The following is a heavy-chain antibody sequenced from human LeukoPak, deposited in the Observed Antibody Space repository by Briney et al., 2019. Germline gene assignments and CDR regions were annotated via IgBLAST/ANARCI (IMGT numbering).Heavy chain of an antibody. Sequence: ASVKVSCKASGYTFTSYGISWARQAPGQGLEWMGWISAYNGNTNYAQKLQGRVTMTTDTSTSTAYMELRSLRSDDTAVYYCARTIIWNDAIDHSDYWGQGTLVTVSS. CDR3: ARTIIWNDAIDHSDY. V-gene: IGHV1-18*01. CDR2: ISAYNGNT. D-gene: IGHD1-1*01. CDR1: GYTFTSYG. J-gene: IGHJ4*02.